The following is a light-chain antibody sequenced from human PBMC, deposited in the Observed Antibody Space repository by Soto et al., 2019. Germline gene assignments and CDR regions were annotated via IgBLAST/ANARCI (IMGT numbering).Light chain of an antibody. V-gene: IGKV3-20*01. CDR3: QQCSSYPLT. CDR2: DAS. CDR1: QTVRNNY. Sequence: EFVLTQSPGTLSLSPGERATLSCRASQTVRNNYLAWYQQKPGQAPRLLIYDASSRATGIPDRFSGGGSGTDFTLTISRLEPEDLAVYYCQQCSSYPLTFGGGTKVEIK. J-gene: IGKJ4*01.